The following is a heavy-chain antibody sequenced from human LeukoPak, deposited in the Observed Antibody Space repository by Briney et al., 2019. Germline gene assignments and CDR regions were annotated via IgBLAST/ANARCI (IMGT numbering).Heavy chain of an antibody. J-gene: IGHJ4*02. CDR1: GFTFNKYA. CDR2: ISGSGAMT. Sequence: GGSLRLSCAASGFTFNKYAMSWVRQSPGKGLEWVSSISGSGAMTYHADSVKGRFTISRDNAMDTLYLQMNSLRAEDTAVYYCARVLHKRNYDSSVYYGYWGQGTLVTVSS. D-gene: IGHD3-22*01. V-gene: IGHV3-23*01. CDR3: ARVLHKRNYDSSVYYGY.